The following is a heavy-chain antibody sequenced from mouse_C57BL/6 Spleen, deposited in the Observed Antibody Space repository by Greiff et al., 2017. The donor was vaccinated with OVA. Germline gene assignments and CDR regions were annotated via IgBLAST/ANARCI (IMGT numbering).Heavy chain of an antibody. D-gene: IGHD2-3*01. J-gene: IGHJ3*01. CDR2: IYPGSGST. CDR3: ARKAFFMDGYYIAY. V-gene: IGHV1-55*01. Sequence: QVQLQQPGAELVKPGASVKMSCKASGYTFTSYWITWVKQRPGQGLEWIGDIYPGSGSTTYNEKFKCKSTLTVDTSSSTAYMQLSSLTSEDSAVYYGARKAFFMDGYYIAYWGQGTLVTVAA. CDR1: GYTFTSYW.